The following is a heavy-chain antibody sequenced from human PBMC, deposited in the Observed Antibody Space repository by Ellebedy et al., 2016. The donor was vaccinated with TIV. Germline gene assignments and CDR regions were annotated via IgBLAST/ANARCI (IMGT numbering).Heavy chain of an antibody. CDR3: ARAAEVATPRYYYFNI. CDR1: GYTFTSYY. D-gene: IGHD2-21*02. CDR2: INPSGGGT. V-gene: IGHV1-46*01. J-gene: IGHJ2*01. Sequence: ASVKVSCKASGYTFTSYYIHWVRQAPGHGLEWMGIINPSGGGTSYAQQFQGRLTMTRDTSTNTVYMHLSSLRSDDTAVYYCARAAEVATPRYYYFNIWGRGTLVTVSS.